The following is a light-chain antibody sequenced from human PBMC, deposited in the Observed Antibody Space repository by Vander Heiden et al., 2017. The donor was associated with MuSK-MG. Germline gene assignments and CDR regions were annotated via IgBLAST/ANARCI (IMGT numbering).Light chain of an antibody. V-gene: IGKV1-33*01. CDR2: DAS. CDR3: QQDDDLPLT. Sequence: DTQMTQSPSSLSASVGDRVTITCQASQDISNYLNWYQQKPGKAPKFLIYDASNLETGVPSRFSGSGSGTDFTLTISSLQPEDIATYYCQQDDDLPLTFGQGTRLEIK. J-gene: IGKJ5*01. CDR1: QDISNY.